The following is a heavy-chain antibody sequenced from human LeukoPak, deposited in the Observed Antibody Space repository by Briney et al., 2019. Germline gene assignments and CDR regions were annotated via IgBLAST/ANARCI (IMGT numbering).Heavy chain of an antibody. J-gene: IGHJ4*02. Sequence: GGSLRLSCAASGFTVSSNYMSWVRQAPGKGLEWVSGISWNSGSIGYADSVKGRFTISRDNAKNSLYLQMNSLRAEDTAVYYCARASLVGALRGYFDYWGQGTLVTVSS. V-gene: IGHV3-48*04. D-gene: IGHD1-26*01. CDR1: GFTVSSNY. CDR3: ARASLVGALRGYFDY. CDR2: ISWNSGSI.